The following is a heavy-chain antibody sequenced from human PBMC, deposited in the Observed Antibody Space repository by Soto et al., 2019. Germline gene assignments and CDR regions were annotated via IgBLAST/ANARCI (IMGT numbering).Heavy chain of an antibody. V-gene: IGHV4-30-4*01. Sequence: SSETLSLTCTVSGGSISSGDYYWSWIRQPPGKGLEWIGYIYYTGSTYYNPSLKSRLTISVDTSKNQFSLKLTSVTAADTAVYFGARYQKGPCGYWGKGTRVTVAS. CDR3: ARYQKGPCGY. CDR1: GGSISSGDYY. D-gene: IGHD2-2*01. CDR2: IYYTGST. J-gene: IGHJ4*02.